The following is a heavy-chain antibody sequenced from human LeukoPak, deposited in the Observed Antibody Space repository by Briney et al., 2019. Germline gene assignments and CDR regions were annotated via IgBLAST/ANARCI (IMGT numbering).Heavy chain of an antibody. D-gene: IGHD3-22*01. CDR1: GGTFSNYA. Sequence: AVKVSCKASGGTFSNYALSWGRQAPGKGLEWMGGTTPIFGSAEYVQNFHGRVTSTTEETPSTAYVEMSSLRSDETDVCYCVGALSDFDSSGYDLDGYDTWGHGKMVTVSS. CDR2: TTPIFGSA. J-gene: IGHJ3*02. CDR3: VGALSDFDSSGYDLDGYDT. V-gene: IGHV1-69*05.